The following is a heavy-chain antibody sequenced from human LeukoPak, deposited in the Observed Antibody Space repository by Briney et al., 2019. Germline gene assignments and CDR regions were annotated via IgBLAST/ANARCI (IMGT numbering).Heavy chain of an antibody. D-gene: IGHD6-6*01. CDR1: GFRFSDFT. CDR2: IKSKTDGGTT. J-gene: IGHJ4*02. V-gene: IGHV3-15*01. Sequence: GGSLRLSCAASGFRFSDFTMPWVRQAPGKGLEWVGRIKSKTDGGTTDYAAPVKGRFTISRDDSKNTLYLQMNSLKTEDTAVYYCTRMSIAARGGYWGQGTLVTVSS. CDR3: TRMSIAARGGY.